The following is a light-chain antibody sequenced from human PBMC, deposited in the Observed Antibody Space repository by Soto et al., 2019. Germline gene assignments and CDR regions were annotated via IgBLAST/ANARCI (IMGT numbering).Light chain of an antibody. Sequence: EIVMTQSPATLSVSPGERATLSCRASQSISSNLAWYQQKPGQAPRLLIYGASTSATSIPARFSGSGSGTEFTLTISSLQSEDFAIYYCQQYNNWPPWTFGQGTKAEIK. CDR3: QQYNNWPPWT. CDR2: GAS. J-gene: IGKJ1*01. V-gene: IGKV3-15*01. CDR1: QSISSN.